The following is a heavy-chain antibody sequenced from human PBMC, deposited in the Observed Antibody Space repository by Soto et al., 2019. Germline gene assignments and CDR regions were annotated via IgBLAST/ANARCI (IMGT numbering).Heavy chain of an antibody. D-gene: IGHD3-10*01. Sequence: QVQLQQWGAGLLKPSETLSLTCAVYGGSFSGYQWSWIRQTPGKGLEWIGGINDSGDINYSPSHKSRVTILVDSPKKQISLRLSSVTAADTAVYYCARGLILWFGELSRRGGYYYYMDVWGKGTTVTVSS. CDR1: GGSFSGYQ. J-gene: IGHJ6*03. CDR2: INDSGDI. V-gene: IGHV4-34*01. CDR3: ARGLILWFGELSRRGGYYYYMDV.